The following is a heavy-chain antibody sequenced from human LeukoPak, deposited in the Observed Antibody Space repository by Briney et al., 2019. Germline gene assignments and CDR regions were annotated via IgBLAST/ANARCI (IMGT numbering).Heavy chain of an antibody. D-gene: IGHD3-22*01. CDR2: IIPIFGTA. CDR1: GGTFSSYA. J-gene: IGHJ4*02. Sequence: ASVKVSCKASGGTFSSYAISWVRQAPGQGLEWMGGIIPIFGTANYAQKFQGRVTITTDESTSSAYMELSSLRSEDTAVYYCASSITMIVVVIPPYFDYWGQGTPVTVSS. V-gene: IGHV1-69*05. CDR3: ASSITMIVVVIPPYFDY.